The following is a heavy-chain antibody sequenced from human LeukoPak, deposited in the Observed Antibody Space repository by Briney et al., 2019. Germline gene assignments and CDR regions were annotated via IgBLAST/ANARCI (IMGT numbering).Heavy chain of an antibody. D-gene: IGHD3-10*01. CDR2: INPNSGGT. CDR1: GYTFTGYY. V-gene: IGHV1-2*02. CDR3: ARERITMVRGVNSGYFQH. J-gene: IGHJ1*01. Sequence: ASVKVSCKASGYTFTGYYMHWVRQAPGQGLEWMGWINPNSGGTNYAQKFQGRVIMTRDTSISTAYMELSRLRSDDTAVYYCARERITMVRGVNSGYFQHWGQGTLVTVSS.